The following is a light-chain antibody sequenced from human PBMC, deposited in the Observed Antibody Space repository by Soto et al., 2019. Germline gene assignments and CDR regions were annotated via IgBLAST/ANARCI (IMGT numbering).Light chain of an antibody. V-gene: IGKV1-39*01. CDR3: QQSYNFPRT. CDR2: AAY. J-gene: IGKJ1*01. Sequence: DFQMTQSPSSLSASVGDRVTITCRTSQGINDYLNWYQMKPGEAHKLLIYAAYALQSGIQSRFSGSASGTEFTLTITSLQPEDFATYYCQQSYNFPRTFGQGTKVDIK. CDR1: QGINDY.